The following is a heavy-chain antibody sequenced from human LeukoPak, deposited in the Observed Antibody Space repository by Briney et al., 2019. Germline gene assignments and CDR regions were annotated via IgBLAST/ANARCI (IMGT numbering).Heavy chain of an antibody. CDR1: GFTFSSYS. CDR2: ISSSSSYI. Sequence: GSLRLSCAASGFTFSSYSMNWVRQAPGKGLEWVSSISSSSSYIYYADSVKGRFTISRDNAKNSLYLQMNSLRAEDTAVYYCARDPTRLGIGPFFDYWGQGTLVTVSS. D-gene: IGHD7-27*01. J-gene: IGHJ4*02. CDR3: ARDPTRLGIGPFFDY. V-gene: IGHV3-21*01.